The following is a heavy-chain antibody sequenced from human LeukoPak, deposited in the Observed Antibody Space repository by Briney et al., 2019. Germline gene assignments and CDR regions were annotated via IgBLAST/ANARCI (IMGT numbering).Heavy chain of an antibody. CDR1: GFTFSSYG. CDR2: ITTSGSTT. D-gene: IGHD3-22*01. CDR3: AIMHGYYDGSGYWVQ. V-gene: IGHV3-23*01. Sequence: GGSLRLSCAASGFTFSSYGMSWVRQAPGKGLEWVSFITTSGSTTSYADSVKGRFTISIDNPRNTLYMQLNSLRDEDTALYYCAIMHGYYDGSGYWVQWGQGTLVTVSS. J-gene: IGHJ4*02.